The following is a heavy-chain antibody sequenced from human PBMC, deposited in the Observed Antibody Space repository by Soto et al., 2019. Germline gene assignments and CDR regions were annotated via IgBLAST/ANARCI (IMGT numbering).Heavy chain of an antibody. CDR3: ARAGYCSSTSCYFTFDY. Sequence: SETLSLTCTVSGGSVSSYYWSWIRQPPGKGLEWIGYIYNSGSTNYNPSLKSRVTISVDTSKNTLYLQMNSLRAEDTAVYYCARAGYCSSTSCYFTFDYWGQGTLVTVSS. CDR2: IYNSGST. J-gene: IGHJ4*02. D-gene: IGHD2-2*01. CDR1: GGSVSSYY. V-gene: IGHV4-59*02.